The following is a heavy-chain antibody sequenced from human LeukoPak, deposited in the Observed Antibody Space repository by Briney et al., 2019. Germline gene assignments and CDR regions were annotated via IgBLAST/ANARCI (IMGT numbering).Heavy chain of an antibody. Sequence: GASVKVSCKASGYTFTSYGISWVRQATGQGLEWMGWMNPNSGNTGYAQKFQGRVTMTRDTSISTAYMELSRLRSDDTAVYYCARGPAVQLERRSFVGDYYYYYMDVWGKGTTVTISS. CDR2: MNPNSGNT. V-gene: IGHV1-8*02. J-gene: IGHJ6*03. CDR3: ARGPAVQLERRSFVGDYYYYYMDV. CDR1: GYTFTSYG. D-gene: IGHD1-1*01.